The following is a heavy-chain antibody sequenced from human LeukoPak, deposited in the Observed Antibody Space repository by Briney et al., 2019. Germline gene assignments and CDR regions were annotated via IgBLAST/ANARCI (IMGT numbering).Heavy chain of an antibody. V-gene: IGHV4-61*02. D-gene: IGHD6-13*01. CDR3: AIGIAAAGTSGTSRWFDP. CDR2: IYTSGST. Sequence: PSETLSLTCTVSGGSISSGSYYWSWIRQPAGKGLEWIGRIYTSGSTNYNPSLKSRVTISVDTSKNQFSLKLSSVTAADTAVYYCAIGIAAAGTSGTSRWFDPWGQGTLVTVSS. CDR1: GGSISSGSYY. J-gene: IGHJ5*02.